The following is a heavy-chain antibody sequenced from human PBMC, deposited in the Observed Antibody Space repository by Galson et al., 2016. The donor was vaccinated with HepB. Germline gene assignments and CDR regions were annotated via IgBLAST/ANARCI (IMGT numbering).Heavy chain of an antibody. V-gene: IGHV3-7*03. J-gene: IGHJ4*02. CDR1: GFTFSSYW. CDR3: ARDDYSGGRGSPDY. CDR2: IKEDGSEK. Sequence: SLRLSCAASGFTFSSYWMSWVRQAPGKGLEWVANIKEDGSEKYYVDSVKGRFTISRDNSNNTLYLQMNSLRTEDTAVYYCARDDYSGGRGSPDYWGQGTLVTVSS. D-gene: IGHD4/OR15-4a*01.